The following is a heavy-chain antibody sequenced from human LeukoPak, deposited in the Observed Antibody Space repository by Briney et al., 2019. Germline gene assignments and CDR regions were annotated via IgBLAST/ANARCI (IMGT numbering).Heavy chain of an antibody. D-gene: IGHD6-13*01. Sequence: SETLSLTCTVSGGSISNGTSYWTWIRQPAGKSLEWLGRIYSSGSTNYNPSLKSRVTISADTSKNQFSLKLSSVTAADTAVYYCARRYSSSWSLYYYYYDMDVWGKGTTVAVSS. CDR3: ARRYSSSWSLYYYYYDMDV. CDR2: IYSSGST. V-gene: IGHV4-61*02. J-gene: IGHJ6*03. CDR1: GGSISNGTSY.